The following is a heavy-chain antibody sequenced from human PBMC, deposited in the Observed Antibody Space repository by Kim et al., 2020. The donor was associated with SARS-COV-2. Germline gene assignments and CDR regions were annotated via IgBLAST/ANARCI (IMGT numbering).Heavy chain of an antibody. CDR3: ARLLHDL. Sequence: SETLSLTCAVYGGSFSGYYWSWIRQPPGKGLEWIGEINHSGSTNYNPSLKSRVTISVDTSKNQFSLKLSSVTAADTAVYYCARLLHDLWGRGTLVTVSS. V-gene: IGHV4-34*01. CDR2: INHSGST. D-gene: IGHD1-26*01. J-gene: IGHJ2*01. CDR1: GGSFSGYY.